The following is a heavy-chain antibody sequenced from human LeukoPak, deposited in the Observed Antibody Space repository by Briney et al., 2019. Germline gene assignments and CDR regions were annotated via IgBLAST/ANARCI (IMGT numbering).Heavy chain of an antibody. D-gene: IGHD3-22*01. CDR3: ARDLYYDSSGYPLNAFDI. CDR2: IYHSGST. J-gene: IGHJ3*02. V-gene: IGHV4-30-2*01. Sequence: PSETLSLTCTASGGSISSGGHYWSWIRQPPGKGLEWIGYIYHSGSTYYNPSLKSRVTISVDRSKNQFSLKLSSVTAADTAVYYCARDLYYDSSGYPLNAFDIWGQGTMVTVSS. CDR1: GGSISSGGHY.